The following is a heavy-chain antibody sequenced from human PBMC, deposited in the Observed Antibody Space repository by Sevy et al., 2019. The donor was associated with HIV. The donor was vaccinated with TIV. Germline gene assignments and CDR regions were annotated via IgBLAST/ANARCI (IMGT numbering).Heavy chain of an antibody. D-gene: IGHD3-22*01. J-gene: IGHJ4*02. Sequence: ASVKVSCKVSGYTLTQLSMHWVRQAPGKGLEWMAGFEPEDGETLHSQNFQGRVTLTEDTSTDTAYMEPSSLRSEDTAVYYCASSRDYYDNSGPNFDYWGQGTLVTVSS. CDR2: FEPEDGET. CDR1: GYTLTQLS. CDR3: ASSRDYYDNSGPNFDY. V-gene: IGHV1-24*01.